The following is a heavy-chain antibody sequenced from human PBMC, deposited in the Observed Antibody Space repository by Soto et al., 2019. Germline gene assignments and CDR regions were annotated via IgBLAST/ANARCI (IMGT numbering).Heavy chain of an antibody. D-gene: IGHD3-3*01. V-gene: IGHV3-11*01. CDR2: ISSSGSTI. J-gene: IGHJ4*02. CDR3: AGGGRGITIFGVVITPGAFDY. CDR1: GFNFSDYY. Sequence: GSLRLSCSASGFNFSDYYMSWIRQAPGKGLEWVSYISSSGSTIYYADSVKGRFTISRDNAKNSLYLQMNSLRAEDTAVYYCAGGGRGITIFGVVITPGAFDYWGQGTLVTVSS.